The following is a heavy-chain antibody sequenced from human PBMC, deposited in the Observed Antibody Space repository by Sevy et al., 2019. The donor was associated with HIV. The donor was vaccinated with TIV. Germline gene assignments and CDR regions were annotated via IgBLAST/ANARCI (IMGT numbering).Heavy chain of an antibody. D-gene: IGHD5-12*01. J-gene: IGHJ4*02. Sequence: GGSLRLSCAASGFTFSSYAMRWVRQAPGKGLEWVSAISGSGGSTYYADSVKGRFTISRDNSKNTLYLQMNSLGAEDKAVYYCAKGSRWLQIDYWGQGTLVTVSS. CDR3: AKGSRWLQIDY. CDR1: GFTFSSYA. CDR2: ISGSGGST. V-gene: IGHV3-23*01.